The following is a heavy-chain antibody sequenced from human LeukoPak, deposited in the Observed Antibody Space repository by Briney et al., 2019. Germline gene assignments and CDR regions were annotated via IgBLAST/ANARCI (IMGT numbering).Heavy chain of an antibody. Sequence: SQTLSLTCTVSGGSVSSGHYYWSWIRQPPGKGLEWVGYIDYSGSTYYNPSLKSRVTISVDTSKNQFSLKLSSVTAADTAVYYCASPFYSGYGGGFDYWGQGTLVTVSS. CDR3: ASPFYSGYGGGFDY. V-gene: IGHV4-30-4*01. J-gene: IGHJ4*02. CDR2: IDYSGST. D-gene: IGHD5-12*01. CDR1: GGSVSSGHYY.